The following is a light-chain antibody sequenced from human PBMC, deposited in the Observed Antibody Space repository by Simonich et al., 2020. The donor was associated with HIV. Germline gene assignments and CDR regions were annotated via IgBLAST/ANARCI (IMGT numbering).Light chain of an antibody. V-gene: IGKV3-15*01. Sequence: EILMTQSPATLSVSPGERATLSCRASQSVSSNLAWYQQKPGQAPRLVIYGASTRATDIPARFSGSGSVTEFTLTISSLQSEDFAVYYCQQYNNWPPWTFGQGTKVEIK. CDR3: QQYNNWPPWT. CDR1: QSVSSN. J-gene: IGKJ1*01. CDR2: GAS.